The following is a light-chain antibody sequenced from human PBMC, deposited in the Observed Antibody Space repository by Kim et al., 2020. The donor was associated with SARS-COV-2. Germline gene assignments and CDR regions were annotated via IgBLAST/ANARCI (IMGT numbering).Light chain of an antibody. CDR1: SSDVGSYNL. V-gene: IGLV2-23*02. CDR2: EVS. J-gene: IGLJ2*01. Sequence: QSALTQPASVSGSPGQSITISCTGTSSDVGSYNLVSWYQQHPGKAPKLMIYEVSKRPSGVSNRFSGSKSGNTASLTISGLQAEDEADYYCCSYAGSSTFDPYVVFGGGTQLTVL. CDR3: CSYAGSSTFDPYVV.